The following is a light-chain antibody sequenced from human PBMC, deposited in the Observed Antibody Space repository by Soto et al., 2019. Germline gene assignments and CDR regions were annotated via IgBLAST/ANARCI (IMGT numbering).Light chain of an antibody. CDR3: QTWGTGIVV. J-gene: IGLJ2*01. Sequence: QSVLTQSPSASASLGASVKLTCTLSSGHSNYAIAWHQQQPGKGPRYLMKVNSDGSHNKGDGIPDRFSGSSSGAERYLTISSLQSEEEADYYCQTWGTGIVVFGGGTKLTVL. V-gene: IGLV4-69*01. CDR1: SGHSNYA. CDR2: VNSDGSH.